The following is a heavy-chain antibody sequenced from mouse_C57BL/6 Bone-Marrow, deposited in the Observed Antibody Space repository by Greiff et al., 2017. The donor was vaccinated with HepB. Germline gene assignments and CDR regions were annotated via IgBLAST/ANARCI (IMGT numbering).Heavy chain of an antibody. V-gene: IGHV1-81*01. J-gene: IGHJ4*01. CDR3: ARTGLLRGGAIDY. CDR2: IYPRSGNT. CDR1: GYTFTSYG. D-gene: IGHD1-1*01. Sequence: QVQLKESGAELARPGASVKLSCKASGYTFTSYGISWVKQRPGQGLEWIGEIYPRSGNTYYNEKFKGKATLTADTSSSTAYMELRSLTSEDSAVYVCARTGLLRGGAIDYWGQGTSVTVSS.